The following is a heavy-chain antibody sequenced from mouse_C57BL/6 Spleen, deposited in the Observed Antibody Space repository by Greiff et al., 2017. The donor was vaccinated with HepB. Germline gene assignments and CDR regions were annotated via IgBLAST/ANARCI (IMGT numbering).Heavy chain of an antibody. D-gene: IGHD1-1*01. J-gene: IGHJ3*01. Sequence: EVQLVESGGDLVKPGGSLKLSCAASGFTFSSYGMSWVRQTPDKRLEWVATISSGGSYTYYPDSVKGRFTISRDNAKNTLYLQMSSLKSEDTAMYYCARPHYYGSRTGFAYWGQGTLVTVSA. V-gene: IGHV5-6*01. CDR3: ARPHYYGSRTGFAY. CDR2: ISSGGSYT. CDR1: GFTFSSYG.